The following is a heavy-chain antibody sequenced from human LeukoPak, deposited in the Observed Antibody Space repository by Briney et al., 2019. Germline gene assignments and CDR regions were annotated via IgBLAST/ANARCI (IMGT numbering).Heavy chain of an antibody. Sequence: SETLSLTCTVSGASIRSGDYYWSWIRQPPGKGLEWIGSIYYSGSTYYNPSLKSRVTISVDTSKNQFSLKLSSVTAADTAVYYCARRTWGAHRNDRYYYYGMDVWGQGTTVTVSS. V-gene: IGHV4-39*01. J-gene: IGHJ6*02. CDR1: GASIRSGDYY. CDR3: ARRTWGAHRNDRYYYYGMDV. CDR2: IYYSGST. D-gene: IGHD3-16*01.